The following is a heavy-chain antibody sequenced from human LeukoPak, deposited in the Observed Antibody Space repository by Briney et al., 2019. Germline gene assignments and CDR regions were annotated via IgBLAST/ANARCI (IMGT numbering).Heavy chain of an antibody. CDR2: IYYSGST. Sequence: SETLSLTCTVSGGSISSYYWSWIRQPPGKGLEWIGYIYYSGSTNYSPSLKSRVTISVDTSKNQFSLKLSSVTAADTAVYYCAREAFRVVSSYYYYMDVWGKGTTVTVSS. CDR3: AREAFRVVSSYYYYMDV. J-gene: IGHJ6*03. D-gene: IGHD3-3*01. V-gene: IGHV4-59*12. CDR1: GGSISSYY.